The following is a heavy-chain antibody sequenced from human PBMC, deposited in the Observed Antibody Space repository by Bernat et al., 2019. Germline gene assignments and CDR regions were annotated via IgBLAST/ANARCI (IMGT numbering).Heavy chain of an antibody. CDR1: GITFSGYA. Sequence: EGQLLESGGDLVQPGGSLRLSCAASGITFSGYAMSWVRQAPGKGLEWVSSFRGIDGSTYYADSVKGRFTMSRDNLKNTLSLQMNSLRAEDTALYYCAKAHYSNNPYYYGMDVWGQGTTVTVSS. CDR2: FRGIDGST. V-gene: IGHV3-23*01. CDR3: AKAHYSNNPYYYGMDV. D-gene: IGHD2/OR15-2a*01. J-gene: IGHJ6*02.